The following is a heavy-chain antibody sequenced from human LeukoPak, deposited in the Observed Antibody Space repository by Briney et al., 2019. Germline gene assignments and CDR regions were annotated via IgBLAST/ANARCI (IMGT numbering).Heavy chain of an antibody. J-gene: IGHJ5*02. CDR3: ARDLAYYYDSSGYPA. V-gene: IGHV3-21*01. D-gene: IGHD3-22*01. Sequence: GGSLRLSCAASGFTFSSYSMNWVRQAPGKGLEWVSSISSSSSYIYYADSVKGRFTISRDNAKNSLYLQMNSLRAEDTAVYYCARDLAYYYDSSGYPAWGQGTLVTVSS. CDR2: ISSSSSYI. CDR1: GFTFSSYS.